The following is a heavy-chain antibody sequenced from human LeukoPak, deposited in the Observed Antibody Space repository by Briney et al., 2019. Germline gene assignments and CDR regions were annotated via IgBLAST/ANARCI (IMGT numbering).Heavy chain of an antibody. Sequence: ASVKVSXKASGGTFSSYTISWVRQAPGQGLEWMGRIIPILGIANYAQKFQGRVTITADKSTSTAYMELSSLRSEDTAMYYCARDHIVVVPAAISDERFDPWGQGTLVTVSS. CDR2: IIPILGIA. D-gene: IGHD2-2*02. V-gene: IGHV1-69*04. CDR3: ARDHIVVVPAAISDERFDP. J-gene: IGHJ5*02. CDR1: GGTFSSYT.